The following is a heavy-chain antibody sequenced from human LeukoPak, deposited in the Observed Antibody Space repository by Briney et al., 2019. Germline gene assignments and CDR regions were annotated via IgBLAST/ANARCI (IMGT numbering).Heavy chain of an antibody. CDR2: ISGSGGTT. V-gene: IGHV3-23*01. CDR1: GFTFSRYA. D-gene: IGHD3-10*01. Sequence: GGSLRLSCAASGFTFSRYAMTWVRQAPGKGLEWVSTISGSGGTTYYADSVKGRVTISRDNSKNKLFLQMNSLRAEDTALYFCAKTSVHGSGSYMDVWGKGTTVTASS. CDR3: AKTSVHGSGSYMDV. J-gene: IGHJ6*03.